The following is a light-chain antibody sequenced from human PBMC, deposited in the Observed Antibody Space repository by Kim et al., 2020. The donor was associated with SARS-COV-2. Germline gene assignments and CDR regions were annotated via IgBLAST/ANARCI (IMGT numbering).Light chain of an antibody. J-gene: IGKJ1*01. CDR1: QSVSRY. CDR2: DAS. CDR3: HQYNNWPPWT. V-gene: IGKV3-15*01. Sequence: EILMTQSPATLSVSPGERATLSCRASQSVSRYLAWYQQKPGQAPRLLIYDASIRATGVPARFSGSGSETEFTLTINSLQSEDFAVYYCHQYNNWPPWTFGQGTKVDIK.